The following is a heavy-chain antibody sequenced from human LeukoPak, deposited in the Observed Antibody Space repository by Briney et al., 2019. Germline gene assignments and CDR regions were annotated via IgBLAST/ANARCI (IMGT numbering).Heavy chain of an antibody. D-gene: IGHD3-10*01. CDR2: INPNSGGT. V-gene: IGHV1-2*02. J-gene: IGHJ4*02. CDR3: ARVGCDYYGSGSTLFDY. Sequence: ASVKVSCKASGYTFTGYYMHWVRQAPGQGLAWMGWINPNSGGTNYAPKFQDRVTMIRDTFISPAYMELSRLRSDDTAVYYCARVGCDYYGSGSTLFDYWGQGTLVTVSS. CDR1: GYTFTGYY.